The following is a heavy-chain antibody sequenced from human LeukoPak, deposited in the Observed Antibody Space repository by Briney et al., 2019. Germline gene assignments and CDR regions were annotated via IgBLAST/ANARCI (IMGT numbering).Heavy chain of an antibody. Sequence: GESLKISCKGSGYSFNSYWIGWVRQMPGKGLEWMGIIYPGDSDTRYSPSFQGQVTISADKSISTAYLQWSSLKASDTAMYYCARQNTHALYSSSRPNFDYWGQGTLVTVSS. V-gene: IGHV5-51*01. CDR2: IYPGDSDT. D-gene: IGHD6-13*01. J-gene: IGHJ4*02. CDR3: ARQNTHALYSSSRPNFDY. CDR1: GYSFNSYW.